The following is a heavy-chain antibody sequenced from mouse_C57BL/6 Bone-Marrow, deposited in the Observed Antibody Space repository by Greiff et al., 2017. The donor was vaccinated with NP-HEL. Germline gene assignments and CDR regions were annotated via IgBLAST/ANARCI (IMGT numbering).Heavy chain of an antibody. Sequence: QVQLQQSGPELVKPGASVKISCKASGYSFTSYYIHWVKQRPGQGLEWIGWIYPGSGNTKYNEKFKGKATLTADTSSSTAYMQLSSLTSEDSAVYYGARGRTAARLFDYWGQGTTLTVSS. J-gene: IGHJ2*01. CDR3: ARGRTAARLFDY. D-gene: IGHD6-1*01. CDR1: GYSFTSYY. CDR2: IYPGSGNT. V-gene: IGHV1-66*01.